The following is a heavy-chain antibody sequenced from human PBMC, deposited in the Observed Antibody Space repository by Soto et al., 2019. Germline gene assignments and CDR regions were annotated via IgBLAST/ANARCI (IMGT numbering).Heavy chain of an antibody. V-gene: IGHV3-23*01. CDR1: GFSFSNYA. J-gene: IGHJ4*02. CDR2: ISGGGGGT. CDR3: AKVSISDRETFNFDS. Sequence: EVQLLESGGGLVQPGGSLRLSCAASGFSFSNYAMNWVRQAPGKGLEWVSGISGGGGGTYYADSVKGRFIISRDNSKTTVYLQMNRLRAEDTAFYYCAKVSISDRETFNFDSWGQGTLVTVSS. D-gene: IGHD1-26*01.